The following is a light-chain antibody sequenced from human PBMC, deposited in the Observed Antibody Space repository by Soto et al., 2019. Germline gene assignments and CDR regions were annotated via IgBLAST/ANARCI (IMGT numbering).Light chain of an antibody. J-gene: IGLJ2*01. CDR3: CSYAGSYTPHVV. V-gene: IGLV2-11*01. CDR2: DVS. Sequence: QSALTQPRSVSGSPGQSVTISCTGTSSDVGGYNYVSWYQQHPGKAPKLMIYDVSKRPSGVPDRFSGSKSGNTASLTISGLQAEDEADYYCCSYAGSYTPHVVFGGGTKVTFL. CDR1: SSDVGGYNY.